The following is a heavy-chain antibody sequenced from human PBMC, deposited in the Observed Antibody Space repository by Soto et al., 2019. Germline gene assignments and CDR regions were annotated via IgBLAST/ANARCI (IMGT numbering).Heavy chain of an antibody. D-gene: IGHD6-19*01. Sequence: GGSLRLSCAASGFTFSSYGMHWVRQAPGKGLEWVAVISYDGSNIYYADSVKGRFTISRDNSKNTLYLQMNSLRAEDTAVYYCSKDLRGSGWYDLFYYGMDFWGQGTTVTVSS. J-gene: IGHJ6*02. CDR2: ISYDGSNI. CDR3: SKDLRGSGWYDLFYYGMDF. CDR1: GFTFSSYG. V-gene: IGHV3-30*18.